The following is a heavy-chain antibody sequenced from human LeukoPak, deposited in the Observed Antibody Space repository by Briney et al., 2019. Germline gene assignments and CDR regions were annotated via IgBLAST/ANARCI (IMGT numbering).Heavy chain of an antibody. Sequence: ASVKVSCKASGYXFTGYYIHWVRQAPGQGLEWMGIINPSNNSTRYEQKFQGRVTMTSDTSTSTVSMELSSLTSEDTAIYFCARDVSSGWYVVYWGQGTLVTVSS. CDR2: INPSNNST. V-gene: IGHV1-46*01. CDR1: GYXFTGYY. CDR3: ARDVSSGWYVVY. D-gene: IGHD6-19*01. J-gene: IGHJ4*02.